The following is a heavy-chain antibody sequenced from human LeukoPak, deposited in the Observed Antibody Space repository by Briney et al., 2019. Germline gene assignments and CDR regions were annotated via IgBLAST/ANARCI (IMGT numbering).Heavy chain of an antibody. CDR1: GYTFTSYG. D-gene: IGHD6-19*01. Sequence: ASVKVSCKASGYTFTSYGISWVRQAPGQGLEWMGWISAYNGNTNYAQKLQGRVTMTTDTSTSTAYMELRSLRSDDTAACYCARGPKGSSGWHRYYYYGMDVWGQGTTVTVSS. V-gene: IGHV1-18*01. CDR2: ISAYNGNT. J-gene: IGHJ6*02. CDR3: ARGPKGSSGWHRYYYYGMDV.